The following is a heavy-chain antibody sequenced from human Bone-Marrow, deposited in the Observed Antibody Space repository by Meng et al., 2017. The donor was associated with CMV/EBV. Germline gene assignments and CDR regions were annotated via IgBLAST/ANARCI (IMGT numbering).Heavy chain of an antibody. D-gene: IGHD3-22*01. V-gene: IGHV3-53*01. CDR2: IYSGGST. J-gene: IGHJ4*02. Sequence: GESLKIPCVASGFRFMSYSMIWVRQAPGKGLEWVSVIYSGGSTYYADSVKGRITISRDNSKNTLYLQMNSLRAEDTAVYYCAGDSSGYYPRFGYWGQGTLVTVSS. CDR1: GFRFMSYS. CDR3: AGDSSGYYPRFGY.